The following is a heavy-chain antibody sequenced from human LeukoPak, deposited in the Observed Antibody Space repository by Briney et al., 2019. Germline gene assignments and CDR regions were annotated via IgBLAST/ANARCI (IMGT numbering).Heavy chain of an antibody. V-gene: IGHV1-18*01. J-gene: IGHJ4*02. D-gene: IGHD5-12*01. Sequence: ASVKVSCKASGYTFTSYGISWVRQAPGQGREWMGWISAYNGNTNYAQKLRGRVTMTTDTSTSTAYMELRSLRSDATAVYYCARGPSQYSGYPFLDWGQGTLVTVSS. CDR1: GYTFTSYG. CDR2: ISAYNGNT. CDR3: ARGPSQYSGYPFLD.